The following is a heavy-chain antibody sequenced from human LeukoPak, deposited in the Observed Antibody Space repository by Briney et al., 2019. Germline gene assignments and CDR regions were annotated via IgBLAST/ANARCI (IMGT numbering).Heavy chain of an antibody. CDR3: ARGRGSDNWFDP. V-gene: IGHV1-69*05. Sequence: SSVKVSCKASGGTFSSYAISWLRQAAGRGREWMGRIIPIFGTANYAQKFQGRVTITTDESTSTAYMELSSLRADDTAVYYCARGRGSDNWFDPWGQGTLVTVSS. J-gene: IGHJ5*02. CDR1: GGTFSSYA. CDR2: IIPIFGTA.